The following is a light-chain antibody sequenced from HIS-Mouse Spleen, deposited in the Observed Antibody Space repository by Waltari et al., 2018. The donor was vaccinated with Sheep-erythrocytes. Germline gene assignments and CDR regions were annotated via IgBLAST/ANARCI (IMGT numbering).Light chain of an antibody. CDR1: QSVSSY. J-gene: IGKJ4*01. Sequence: EIVLTQSPATLSLSPGERATAAGRASQSVSSYLAWYQQKPGQAPRLLIYDASNRATGIPARFSGSWSGTDFTLTISSLEPEDFAVYYCQQRSNWPPAFGGGTKVEIK. CDR3: QQRSNWPPA. V-gene: IGKV3-11*01. CDR2: DAS.